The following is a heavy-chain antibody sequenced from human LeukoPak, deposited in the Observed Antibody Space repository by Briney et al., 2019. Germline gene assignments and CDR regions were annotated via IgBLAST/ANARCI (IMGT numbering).Heavy chain of an antibody. CDR1: GFTFSDYY. V-gene: IGHV3-11*04. J-gene: IGHJ4*02. D-gene: IGHD3-22*01. CDR2: ISSSGSTI. Sequence: GGPLRLSCAASGFTFSDYYMSGTRQAPGKALEWVSYISSSGSTIYYADSVKGRFTISRDNAKNSLYLQMNSLRAEDTAVYYCARDYYDSSGPLDYWGQGTLVTVSS. CDR3: ARDYYDSSGPLDY.